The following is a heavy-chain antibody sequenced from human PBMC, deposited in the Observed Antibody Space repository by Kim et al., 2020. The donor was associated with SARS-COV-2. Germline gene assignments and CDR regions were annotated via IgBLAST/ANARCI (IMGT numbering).Heavy chain of an antibody. CDR2: IYPYDSDT. Sequence: GGSLKISCKASGYKFTSHWIGWVRQKPGKGLEWMGIIYPYDSDTKYSPSFQGQVSISADKSNSTVYLHWSSLKASDTAMYYCTKTLAAPGAWFDPWGQGT. CDR1: GYKFTSHW. J-gene: IGHJ5*02. D-gene: IGHD6-19*01. CDR3: TKTLAAPGAWFDP. V-gene: IGHV5-51*01.